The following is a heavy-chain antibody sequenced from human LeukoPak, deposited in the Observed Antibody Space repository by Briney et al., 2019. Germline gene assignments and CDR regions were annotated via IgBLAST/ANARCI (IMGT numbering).Heavy chain of an antibody. CDR3: ARGYCSGGSCQIGFYYYGMDV. CDR1: GFTCSSYA. Sequence: GGYLRLYCAASGFTCSSYAMSWVRQAPGKGLKWVSGISGSGGSTYYADSVKGRFTISRDNSKNTLYLQMNSLRAEDTAVYYCARGYCSGGSCQIGFYYYGMDVWGKGTTVTVSS. J-gene: IGHJ6*04. V-gene: IGHV3-23*01. CDR2: ISGSGGST. D-gene: IGHD2-15*01.